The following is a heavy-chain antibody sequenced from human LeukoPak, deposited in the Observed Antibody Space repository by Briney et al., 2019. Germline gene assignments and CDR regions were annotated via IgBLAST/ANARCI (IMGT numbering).Heavy chain of an antibody. CDR2: IYYSGST. CDR1: GGSISSYY. J-gene: IGHJ3*02. CDR3: ARAPIGRDAFDI. V-gene: IGHV4-59*01. D-gene: IGHD3-10*01. Sequence: SETLSLTCTDSGGSISSYYWSWIRQPPGKGLEWIGYIYYSGSTNYNPSLKSRVTISVDTSKNQFSLKLSSVTAADTAVYYCARAPIGRDAFDIWGQGTMVTVSS.